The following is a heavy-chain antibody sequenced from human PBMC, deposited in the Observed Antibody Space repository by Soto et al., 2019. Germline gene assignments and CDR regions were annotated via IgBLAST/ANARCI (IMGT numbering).Heavy chain of an antibody. V-gene: IGHV5-51*01. Sequence: PGESLKISCKGSGYKFTTYWIGWVRQMPGKGLEWMAIIYPDDSDSRYSPSFQGQVIISADKSISTAYLQWSSLKASDTAIYYCVATYGDYLDYWGQGTLVTVSS. J-gene: IGHJ4*02. CDR1: GYKFTTYW. CDR3: VATYGDYLDY. D-gene: IGHD4-17*01. CDR2: IYPDDSDS.